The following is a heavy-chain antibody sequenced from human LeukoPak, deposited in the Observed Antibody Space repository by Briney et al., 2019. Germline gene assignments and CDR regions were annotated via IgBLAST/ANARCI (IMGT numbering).Heavy chain of an antibody. J-gene: IGHJ4*02. D-gene: IGHD6-19*01. V-gene: IGHV1-69*13. CDR2: IIPIFGTA. CDR1: GGTFSSYA. CDR3: ARVYSSGWYVY. Sequence: GASVKVSCKASGGTFSSYAISWVRQAPGQGLEWMGGIIPIFGTANYAQKFQGRVTITADESTSTAYMELSSQRSEDTAVYYCARVYSSGWYVYWGQGTLVTVSS.